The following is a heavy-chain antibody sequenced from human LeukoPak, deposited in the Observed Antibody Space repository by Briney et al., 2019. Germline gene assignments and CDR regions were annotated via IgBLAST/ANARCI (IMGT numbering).Heavy chain of an antibody. V-gene: IGHV1-46*01. CDR3: ARQVIGVSFDY. CDR1: GYTFTNYF. CDR2: VNPSDGHT. J-gene: IGHJ4*02. D-gene: IGHD3-3*01. Sequence: GASVKISCKASGYTFTNYFMHWVRQAPGQGLEWVGIVNPSDGHTTYAQSFQGRVTVTRDTSTSTVYMELSSLRSEDTAVYYCARQVIGVSFDYWGPGALVTVSS.